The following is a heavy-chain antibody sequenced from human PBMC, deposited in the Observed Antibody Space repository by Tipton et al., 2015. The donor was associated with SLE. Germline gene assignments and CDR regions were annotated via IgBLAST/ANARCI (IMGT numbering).Heavy chain of an antibody. Sequence: LRLSCTVSGGSISSYYWSWIRQPPGKGLEWIGYIYYSGSTNYNPSLKSRVTISVDTSKNQFSLKLSSVTAADTAVYYCARGGRFSYWFDPWGQGTLVTVSS. D-gene: IGHD3-3*01. J-gene: IGHJ5*02. V-gene: IGHV4-59*12. CDR3: ARGGRFSYWFDP. CDR2: IYYSGST. CDR1: GGSISSYY.